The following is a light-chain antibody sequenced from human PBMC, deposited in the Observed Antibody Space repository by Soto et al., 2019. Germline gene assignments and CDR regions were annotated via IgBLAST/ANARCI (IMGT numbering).Light chain of an antibody. CDR2: EVS. Sequence: QSVLTQPASVSGSPGQSITISCTGTSSDVGTYNYVSWYQHHPGKAPKLIIYEVSNRPSGVSNRFSGSKSGSTASLTISGPRAEDGADNHCPPYTRNTPLVFGTGTKLPAL. CDR1: SSDVGTYNY. CDR3: PPYTRNTPLV. V-gene: IGLV2-14*01. J-gene: IGLJ1*01.